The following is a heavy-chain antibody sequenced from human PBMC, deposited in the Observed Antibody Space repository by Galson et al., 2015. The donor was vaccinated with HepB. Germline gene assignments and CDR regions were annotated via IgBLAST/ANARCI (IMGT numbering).Heavy chain of an antibody. CDR1: GFTFSSYG. CDR2: IWYDGSNK. CDR3: AGDATGTTYGPPGGYGMDV. V-gene: IGHV3-33*01. Sequence: SLRLSCAASGFTFSSYGMHWVRQAPGKGLEWVAVIWYDGSNKYYADSVKGRFTISRDNSKNTLYLQMNSLRAEDTAVYYCAGDATGTTYGPPGGYGMDVWGQGTTVAVSS. D-gene: IGHD1-1*01. J-gene: IGHJ6*02.